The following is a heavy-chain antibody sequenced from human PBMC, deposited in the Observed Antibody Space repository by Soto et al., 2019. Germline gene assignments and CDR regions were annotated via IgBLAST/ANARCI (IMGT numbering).Heavy chain of an antibody. CDR1: GFTFSSYA. CDR3: ARDYYDSSGYYYLTLGAFDI. J-gene: IGHJ3*02. V-gene: IGHV3-30-3*01. D-gene: IGHD3-22*01. Sequence: GGSLRLSCAASGFTFSSYAMHWVRQAPGKGLEWVAVISYDGSNKYYADSVKGRFTISRDNSKNTLYLQMNSLRAEDTAVYYCARDYYDSSGYYYLTLGAFDIWGQGTMVTVSS. CDR2: ISYDGSNK.